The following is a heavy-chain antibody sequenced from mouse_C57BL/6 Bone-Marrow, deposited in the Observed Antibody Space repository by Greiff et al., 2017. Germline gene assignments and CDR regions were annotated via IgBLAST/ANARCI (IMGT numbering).Heavy chain of an antibody. J-gene: IGHJ1*03. CDR1: GYAFSSYW. CDR2: IYPGDGDT. D-gene: IGHD1-1*01. V-gene: IGHV1-80*01. Sequence: QSGAELVKPGASVKISCKASGYAFSSYWMNWVKQRPGKGLEWIGQIYPGDGDTNYNGKFKGKATLTADKSSSTAYMQLSSLTSEDSAVYFCARDYGSSYGGYFDVWGTGTTVTVSS. CDR3: ARDYGSSYGGYFDV.